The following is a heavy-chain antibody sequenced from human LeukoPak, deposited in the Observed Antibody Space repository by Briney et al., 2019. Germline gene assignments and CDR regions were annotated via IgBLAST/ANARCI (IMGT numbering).Heavy chain of an antibody. Sequence: SETLSLTCTVSGGSISSGGYYWSWIRQPPGKGLEWIGYIYHSGSTYYNPSLKSRVTISVDRSKNQFSLKLSSVTAADTAVYYCARVKYSSSYWFDYWGQGTLVTVSS. J-gene: IGHJ4*02. D-gene: IGHD6-6*01. CDR3: ARVKYSSSYWFDY. CDR1: GGSISSGGYY. V-gene: IGHV4-30-2*01. CDR2: IYHSGST.